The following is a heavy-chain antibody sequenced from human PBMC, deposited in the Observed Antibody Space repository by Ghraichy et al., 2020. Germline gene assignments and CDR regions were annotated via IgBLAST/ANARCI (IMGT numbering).Heavy chain of an antibody. J-gene: IGHJ6*03. CDR3: VKGTIAARYYYMDV. Sequence: SCSASGFSFSSYGMHWVRQAPGKGLEYVAAISSSGGATYYADSLTGRFTISRDNSKNTLYLQMSSLTGEDTAVYYCVKGTIAARYYYMDVWGKGTTVTVSS. CDR1: GFSFSSYG. CDR2: ISSSGGAT. D-gene: IGHD6-6*01. V-gene: IGHV3-64D*06.